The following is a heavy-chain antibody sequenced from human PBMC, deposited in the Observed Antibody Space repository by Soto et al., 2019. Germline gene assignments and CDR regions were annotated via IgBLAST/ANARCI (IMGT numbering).Heavy chain of an antibody. CDR2: IYPGDSDT. D-gene: IGHD2-2*01. Sequence: GESLKISCKGSGYSFTSYWIGWVRQMPGKGLEWMGIIYPGDSDTRYSPSFQGQVTISADKSISTAYLQWSSLKASDTAMYYCARSPYCSSTSCYSDYYYGMDVWGQGTTVTVSS. J-gene: IGHJ6*02. V-gene: IGHV5-51*01. CDR1: GYSFTSYW. CDR3: ARSPYCSSTSCYSDYYYGMDV.